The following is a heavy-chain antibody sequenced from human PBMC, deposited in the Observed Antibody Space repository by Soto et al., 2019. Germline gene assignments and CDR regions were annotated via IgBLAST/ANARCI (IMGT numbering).Heavy chain of an antibody. D-gene: IGHD6-19*01. CDR1: GFTVSSNY. V-gene: IGHV3-66*01. CDR2: IYSAGST. J-gene: IGHJ4*02. Sequence: GGSLRLSCAASGFTVSSNYMSWVRQAPGKGLEWVSIIYSAGSTYYADSVKGRFTISRDTSKSTVYLEMNSLRAEDTAVYYCARVPSSGWPYFFVSWGQGTLVTVSS. CDR3: ARVPSSGWPYFFVS.